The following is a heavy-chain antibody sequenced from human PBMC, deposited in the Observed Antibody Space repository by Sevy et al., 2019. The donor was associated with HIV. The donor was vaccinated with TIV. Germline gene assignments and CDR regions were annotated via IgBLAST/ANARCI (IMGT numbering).Heavy chain of an antibody. J-gene: IGHJ4*02. CDR3: ARGGLFSHWYYSDY. CDR1: RYSFTAYY. D-gene: IGHD2-8*02. V-gene: IGHV1-2*02. CDR2: INPNSGGSGGT. Sequence: ASVKVSCKTSRYSFTAYYIHWVRQAPGQGLEWMGWINPNSGGSGGTNYAQKFQGRVTMTSDTSISTAYMELTRLRSDDTAVYYCARGGLFSHWYYSDYWGQGTLVTVSS.